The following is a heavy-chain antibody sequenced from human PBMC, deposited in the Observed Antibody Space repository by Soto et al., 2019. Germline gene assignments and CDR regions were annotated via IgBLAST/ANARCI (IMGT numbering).Heavy chain of an antibody. Sequence: GGSLRLSCAASGFTFSSYWMHWVHQAPGKGLGWVSRINSDGSSTSYADSVKGRFTLSRDNAKNTLFLQMNSLRAEDAAMYYCARLAVAGQGFYFDYWGQGTRVTVSS. CDR3: ARLAVAGQGFYFDY. D-gene: IGHD6-19*01. V-gene: IGHV3-74*01. CDR1: GFTFSSYW. CDR2: INSDGSST. J-gene: IGHJ4*02.